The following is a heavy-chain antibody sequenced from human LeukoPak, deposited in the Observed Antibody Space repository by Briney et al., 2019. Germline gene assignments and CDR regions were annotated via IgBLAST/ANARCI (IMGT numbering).Heavy chain of an antibody. Sequence: SGGSLRLSCAASGFTFSSYAMSWVRQAPGKGLEWVSAISGSGGSTYYADSVKGRFTISRDNSKNTLYLQMNSLRAEDTAVYYCAKATDYYDSSGYPDWGQGTLVTVSS. CDR3: AKATDYYDSSGYPD. V-gene: IGHV3-23*01. CDR1: GFTFSSYA. D-gene: IGHD3-22*01. J-gene: IGHJ4*02. CDR2: ISGSGGST.